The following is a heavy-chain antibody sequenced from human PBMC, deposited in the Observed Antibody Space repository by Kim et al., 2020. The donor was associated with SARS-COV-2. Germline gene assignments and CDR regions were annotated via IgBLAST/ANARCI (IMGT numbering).Heavy chain of an antibody. Sequence: ASVKVSCKASGYTFTGYYMHWVRQAPGQGLEWMGWINPNSGGTNYEKKFQGRVTMTRDTSISTAYMELSRLRSDDTAVYYCASQLRITMIVVVHYAFDIWGQGTMVTVSS. CDR1: GYTFTGYY. CDR2: INPNSGGT. CDR3: ASQLRITMIVVVHYAFDI. D-gene: IGHD3-22*01. J-gene: IGHJ3*02. V-gene: IGHV1-2*02.